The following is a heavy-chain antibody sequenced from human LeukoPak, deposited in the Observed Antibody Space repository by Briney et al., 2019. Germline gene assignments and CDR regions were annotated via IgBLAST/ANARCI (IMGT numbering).Heavy chain of an antibody. D-gene: IGHD3-10*01. V-gene: IGHV4-38-2*02. CDR2: IYHSGNS. CDR1: GYSISSGYY. J-gene: IGHJ4*02. Sequence: SETLSLTCSVSGYSISSGYYWGWIRQPPGKGLEWIGIIYHSGNSYYNPSLKSRLTISVDTSKNQFSLKLSSVTAADTGVYYCASKTRSERPLVWGQGTLVTVSS. CDR3: ASKTRSERPLV.